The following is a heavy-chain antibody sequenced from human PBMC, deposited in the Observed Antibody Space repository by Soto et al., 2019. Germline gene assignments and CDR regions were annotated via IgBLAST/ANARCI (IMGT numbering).Heavy chain of an antibody. CDR1: GGSISSSSYY. Sequence: ASETLSLTCTVSGGSISSSSYYWGWIRQPPGKGLEWIGSIYYSGSTYYNPSLKSRVTISVDTSKNQFSLKLSSVTAADTAVYYCARDEGNYGDFDYWGQGTLVTVSS. V-gene: IGHV4-39*07. J-gene: IGHJ4*02. CDR2: IYYSGST. CDR3: ARDEGNYGDFDY. D-gene: IGHD4-17*01.